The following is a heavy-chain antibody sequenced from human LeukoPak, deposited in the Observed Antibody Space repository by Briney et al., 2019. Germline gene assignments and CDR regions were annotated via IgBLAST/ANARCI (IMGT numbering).Heavy chain of an antibody. V-gene: IGHV3-21*04. Sequence: GGSLRLSCAASGFTFSSYSMNWVRQAPGKGLEWVSSISSSSSYIYYADSVKGRFTISRDNSKNTLYLQMNSLRAEDTAVYYCARLGSSWYGSAFDIWGQGTMVTVSS. CDR3: ARLGSSWYGSAFDI. D-gene: IGHD6-13*01. CDR2: ISSSSSYI. J-gene: IGHJ3*02. CDR1: GFTFSSYS.